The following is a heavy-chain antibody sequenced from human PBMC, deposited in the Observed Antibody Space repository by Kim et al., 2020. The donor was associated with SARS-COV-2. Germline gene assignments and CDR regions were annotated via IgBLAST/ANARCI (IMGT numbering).Heavy chain of an antibody. D-gene: IGHD2-21*01. V-gene: IGHV3-30*04. Sequence: GGSLRLSCAASGFSFNTYSMHWVRQAPGKGLEWLAVISYDGSNKHYRDSVKGRFTISRDNSKNTLYLQMNSLRPEDTAVYYCARDRIATTIWYIVGFDYWGQGTLVTVSS. CDR2: ISYDGSNK. J-gene: IGHJ4*02. CDR1: GFSFNTYS. CDR3: ARDRIATTIWYIVGFDY.